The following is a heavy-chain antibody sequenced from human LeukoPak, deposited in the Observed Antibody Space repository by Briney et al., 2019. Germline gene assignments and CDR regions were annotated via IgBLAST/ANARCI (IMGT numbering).Heavy chain of an antibody. CDR1: GFRFDDYG. J-gene: IGHJ6*02. CDR2: ISWSGTTT. V-gene: IGHV3-9*01. Sequence: GGSLRPSCVVSGFRFDDYGMHWVRQAPGKGLEWVSGISWSGTTTGYADSVKGRFTISRDSAKNSLYLQMDSLRVEDTGLYYCAKDESTGGFAPGYFYGMGVWGQGTTVTVSS. D-gene: IGHD3-16*01. CDR3: AKDESTGGFAPGYFYGMGV.